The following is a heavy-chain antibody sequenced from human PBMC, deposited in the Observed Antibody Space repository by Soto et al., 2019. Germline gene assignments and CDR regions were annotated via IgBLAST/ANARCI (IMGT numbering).Heavy chain of an antibody. Sequence: GGSLRLSCAASGFTFSSYGMHWVRQAPGKGLEWVAVISYDGSNKYYADSVKGRFTISRDNSKNTLYLQMNSLRAEDTAVYYCAKDRGKLLWFGELFYGMDVWGQGTTVTVSS. V-gene: IGHV3-30*18. CDR2: ISYDGSNK. CDR1: GFTFSSYG. D-gene: IGHD3-10*01. CDR3: AKDRGKLLWFGELFYGMDV. J-gene: IGHJ6*02.